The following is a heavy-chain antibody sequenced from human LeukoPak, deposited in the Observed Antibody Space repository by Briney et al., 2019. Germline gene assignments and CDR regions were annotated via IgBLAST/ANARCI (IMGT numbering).Heavy chain of an antibody. D-gene: IGHD3-3*01. CDR2: INPNSGGT. CDR1: GYTFTGYY. V-gene: IGHV1-2*02. CDR3: ARDYYDFWSGYYKPYGMDV. Sequence: VASVKVSCKASGYTFTGYYMHWVRQAPGQGLEWMGWINPNSGGTNYAQKFQGRVTMTRDTSISTAYMELSRLRSDDTAVYYCARDYYDFWSGYYKPYGMDVWGQGTTVTVSS. J-gene: IGHJ6*02.